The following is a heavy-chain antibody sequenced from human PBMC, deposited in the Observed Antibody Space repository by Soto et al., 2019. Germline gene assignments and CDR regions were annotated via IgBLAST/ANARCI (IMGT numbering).Heavy chain of an antibody. J-gene: IGHJ4*02. CDR2: ISSNGGST. CDR1: RFTFSSYA. Sequence: EGPLRLSCSASRFTFSSYAMHWVRQALGKGLEYVSAISSNGGSTYYADSVKGRFTFSRDNSKNTLYLQMSSLRSEDTAVYYYLIGYDILTGYYIPPSLDYWGQGTLVTVSS. CDR3: LIGYDILTGYYIPPSLDY. D-gene: IGHD3-9*01. V-gene: IGHV3-64D*08.